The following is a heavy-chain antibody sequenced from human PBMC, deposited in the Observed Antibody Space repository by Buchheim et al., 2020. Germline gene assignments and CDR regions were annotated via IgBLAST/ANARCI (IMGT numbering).Heavy chain of an antibody. J-gene: IGHJ6*02. CDR2: ISSSSSYI. Sequence: EVQLVESGGGLVKPGGSLRLSCAASGFTFSSYSMNWVRQAPGKGLEWVSSISSSSSYIYYADSVKGRFTISRDNAKNSLYLQMNSLRAEDTAVYYCARDRADMVVVVVAAPVYYYYYGMDVWGQGTT. D-gene: IGHD2-15*01. CDR3: ARDRADMVVVVVAAPVYYYYYGMDV. CDR1: GFTFSSYS. V-gene: IGHV3-21*01.